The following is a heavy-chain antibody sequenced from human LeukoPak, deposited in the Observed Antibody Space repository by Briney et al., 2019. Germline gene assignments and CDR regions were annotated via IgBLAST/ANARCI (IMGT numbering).Heavy chain of an antibody. CDR3: AVNLTRHTFDI. CDR1: GGSISTYY. D-gene: IGHD1-1*01. V-gene: IGHV4-59*08. CDR2: IYYSGST. J-gene: IGHJ3*02. Sequence: PSETLSLTCTVSGGSISTYYWSWIRQSPGKGLQWIGSIYYSGSTNYNPSLKSRVTISVDTSKNRFSLELSSVTAADTAVYYCAVNLTRHTFDIWGQGTMVTVSS.